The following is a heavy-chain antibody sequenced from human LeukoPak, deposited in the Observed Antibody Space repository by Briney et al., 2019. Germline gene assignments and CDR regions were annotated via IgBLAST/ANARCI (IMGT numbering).Heavy chain of an antibody. CDR3: ATVYDILPGYYQPYFDY. V-gene: IGHV3-23*01. D-gene: IGHD3-9*01. CDR2: ISGGGGST. Sequence: GGSLRLSCAASGFTFSSYWMSWVRQAPGKGLEWVSAISGGGGSTYYADSVKGRFTISRDNSKNTLYLQLNSLRAEDTAVYYCATVYDILPGYYQPYFDYWGQGTLVTVSS. CDR1: GFTFSSYW. J-gene: IGHJ4*02.